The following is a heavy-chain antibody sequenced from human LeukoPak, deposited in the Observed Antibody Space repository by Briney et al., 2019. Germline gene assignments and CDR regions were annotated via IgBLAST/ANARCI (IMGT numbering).Heavy chain of an antibody. CDR3: ARHNGYCSSTSCKWGYYYYYMDV. J-gene: IGHJ6*03. D-gene: IGHD2-2*01. CDR1: GGSISSYY. CDR2: IYTSGST. V-gene: IGHV4-4*07. Sequence: PSETLSLTCTVSGGSISSYYWSWIRQPAGKGLEWIGRIYTSGSTNYNPSLKSRVTISVDTSKNQFSLKLSSVTAADTAVYYCARHNGYCSSTSCKWGYYYYYMDVWGKGTTVTISS.